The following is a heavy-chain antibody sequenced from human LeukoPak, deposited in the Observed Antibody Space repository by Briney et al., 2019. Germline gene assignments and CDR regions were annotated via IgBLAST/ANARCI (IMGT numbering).Heavy chain of an antibody. Sequence: SETLALTCTVSGGSISSYYWSWIRQPPGKGLEWIGYIYYSGSTNYNPSLMSRVTISVDTSKNQFSLKLSSVTAADTAVYYCARDRLYPDYYYGMDVWGQGTTVTVSS. D-gene: IGHD3-16*01. CDR2: IYYSGST. CDR3: ARDRLYPDYYYGMDV. CDR1: GGSISSYY. V-gene: IGHV4-59*01. J-gene: IGHJ6*02.